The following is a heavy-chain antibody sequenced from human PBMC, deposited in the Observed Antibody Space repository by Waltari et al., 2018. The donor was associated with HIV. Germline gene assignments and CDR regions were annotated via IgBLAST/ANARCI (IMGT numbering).Heavy chain of an antibody. CDR2: IQHSGST. CDR1: GGSISSGKYS. D-gene: IGHD3-10*01. V-gene: IGHV4-31*03. J-gene: IGHJ4*02. Sequence: QVQLQESGPGLVKSSQTLSLTCTVSGGSISSGKYSWNWIRQHPGKGLEWIGYIQHSGSTYYNPSLKSRVSISVNTSKNQFSLNLTSVTAADTAVYYCARVSDSYGTVFEYWGQGTLVSVSS. CDR3: ARVSDSYGTVFEY.